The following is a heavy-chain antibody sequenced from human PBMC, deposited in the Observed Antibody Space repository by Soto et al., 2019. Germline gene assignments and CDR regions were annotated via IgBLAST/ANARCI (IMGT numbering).Heavy chain of an antibody. CDR3: ARFVRFCSATTCSTRADV. D-gene: IGHD2-2*01. J-gene: IGHJ6*02. CDR1: GGFVNSDTHS. Sequence: QVQLQESGPGLVKPSETLSLTCTVSGGFVNSDTHSWSWIRQTPGKRLEWIGFIYSGGSTKNPSLRSRVTMSVDTSKNQLSLKLRSVIVADTAVYHCARFVRFCSATTCSTRADVWGQGITVTVSS. CDR2: IYSGGST. V-gene: IGHV4-61*01.